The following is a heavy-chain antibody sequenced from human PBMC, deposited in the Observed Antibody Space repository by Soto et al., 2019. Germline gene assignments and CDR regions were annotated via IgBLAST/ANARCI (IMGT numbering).Heavy chain of an antibody. J-gene: IGHJ5*01. CDR1: GGSISSYY. CDR3: ASGRHCLTGRCFPNWFDS. D-gene: IGHD7-27*01. CDR2: IYYSGST. Sequence: SETLSLTFTVSGGSISSYYWSGIRQPPGKGLEWIGYIYYSGSTYYDPSFESRVAISVDTSKSQFSLNVTSVNAADTAVYFCASGRHCLTGRCFPNWFDSWGQGALVTVS. V-gene: IGHV4-59*08.